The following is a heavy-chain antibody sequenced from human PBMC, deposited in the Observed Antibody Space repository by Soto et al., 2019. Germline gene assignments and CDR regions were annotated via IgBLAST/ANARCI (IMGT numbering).Heavy chain of an antibody. CDR2: TYYRSKWYN. CDR3: ARGRWSTFDD. D-gene: IGHD2-15*01. J-gene: IGHJ4*02. V-gene: IGHV6-1*01. CDR1: GDSLSSNNIA. Sequence: QVQLQQSGPGLMKPSQTLSLTCAVSGDSLSSNNIAWNWLRQSPWRGLARLGRTYYRSKWYNEYAVAVRSRMTDNLDTTLNPLSPQLNSVSTVKTGVYYCARGRWSTFDDWCQGAQVSVSS.